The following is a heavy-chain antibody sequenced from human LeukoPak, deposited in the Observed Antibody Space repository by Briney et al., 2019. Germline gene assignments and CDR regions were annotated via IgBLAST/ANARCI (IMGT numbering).Heavy chain of an antibody. D-gene: IGHD2-21*01. J-gene: IGHJ6*02. Sequence: GGSLRLSCAASGFTFSSYWMHWVRQAPGKGLVWVSRINSDGSSTSYAGSVKGRFTISRDNSKNTLYLQMTSLRAEDTAVYYCAKASCGGECYYAMDVWGQGSTVTVSS. CDR2: INSDGSST. V-gene: IGHV3-74*01. CDR1: GFTFSSYW. CDR3: AKASCGGECYYAMDV.